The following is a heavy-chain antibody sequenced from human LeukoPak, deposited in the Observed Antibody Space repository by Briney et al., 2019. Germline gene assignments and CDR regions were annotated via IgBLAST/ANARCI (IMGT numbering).Heavy chain of an antibody. CDR1: GGTFSSYA. Sequence: SVKVSCKASGGTFSSYAFSWVRQAPGQGLEWMGGITPIFGTANYAQNFQGRVTITADTSTSTAYMELSSLTSDDTAVYYCARGSRTGWYYFDYWGQGTLVTVSS. V-gene: IGHV1-69*06. D-gene: IGHD6-19*01. CDR2: ITPIFGTA. CDR3: ARGSRTGWYYFDY. J-gene: IGHJ4*02.